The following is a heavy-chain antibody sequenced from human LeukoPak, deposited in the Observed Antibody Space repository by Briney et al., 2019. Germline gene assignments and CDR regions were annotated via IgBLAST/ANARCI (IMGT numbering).Heavy chain of an antibody. V-gene: IGHV3-30*02. CDR1: GFTFSSYG. Sequence: GGSLRLSCAASGFTFSSYGMHWVRQAPGKGLEWVAFIRYDGSNKYYADSVKGRFTISRDNSKNTLYLQMNSLRAEDTAVYYCAKDPTVVGATGDAFDIWGQATMGPVSS. D-gene: IGHD1-26*01. J-gene: IGHJ3*02. CDR2: IRYDGSNK. CDR3: AKDPTVVGATGDAFDI.